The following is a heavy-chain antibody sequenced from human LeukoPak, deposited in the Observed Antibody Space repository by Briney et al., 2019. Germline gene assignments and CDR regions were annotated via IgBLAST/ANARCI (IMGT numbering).Heavy chain of an antibody. CDR1: GTSIKSYY. CDR3: ASNPQLAANWFDP. V-gene: IGHV4-59*06. CDR2: IYYSGST. D-gene: IGHD6-25*01. Sequence: SETLSLTCSVSGTSIKSYYWSWIRQHPGKGLEWIGYIYYSGSTYYNPSLKSRVTISIDTSKNQFSLQLSSVTAADTAVYYCASNPQLAANWFDPWGQGTLVTVSS. J-gene: IGHJ5*02.